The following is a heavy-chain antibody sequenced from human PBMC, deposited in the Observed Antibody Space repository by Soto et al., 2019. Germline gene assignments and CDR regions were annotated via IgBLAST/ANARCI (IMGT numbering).Heavy chain of an antibody. J-gene: IGHJ4*02. V-gene: IGHV3-30-3*01. Sequence: GESLKISCAASGFTFSSYAMHWVRQAPGKGLEWVAVISYDGSNKYYADSVKGRFTISRDNSKNTLYLQMNSLRAEDTAVYYCAREGTTMIWGQGTLVTVSS. D-gene: IGHD3-22*01. CDR3: AREGTTMI. CDR1: GFTFSSYA. CDR2: ISYDGSNK.